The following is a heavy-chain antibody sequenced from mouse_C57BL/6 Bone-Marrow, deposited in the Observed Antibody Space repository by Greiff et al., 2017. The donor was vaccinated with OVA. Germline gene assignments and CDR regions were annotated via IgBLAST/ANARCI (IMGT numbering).Heavy chain of an antibody. CDR2: IAPNSGGT. CDR1: GYTFTSYW. D-gene: IGHD1-1*01. V-gene: IGHV1-72*01. CDR3: ARTLLRGYFDV. J-gene: IGHJ1*03. Sequence: QVQLQQPGAELVKPGASVKLSCKASGYTFTSYWMHWVKQRPGRGLEWIGRIAPNSGGTKYNEKFKSKATLTVDKPSSTAYMQLRSLTSEDSAVYYCARTLLRGYFDVWGTGATVSVAS.